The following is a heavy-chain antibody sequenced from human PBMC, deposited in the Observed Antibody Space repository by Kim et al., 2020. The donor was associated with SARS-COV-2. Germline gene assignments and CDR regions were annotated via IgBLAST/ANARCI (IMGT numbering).Heavy chain of an antibody. J-gene: IGHJ4*02. Sequence: GGSLRLSCAASGFTVSSNYLSWVRQAPGRGLEWVSVVYSGGSTYYADSVKGRLSISRAKSKNTLFLQMNNVRAEDTAIYYCARIGYSSGVYYFDFWGQGT. V-gene: IGHV3-53*01. CDR2: VYSGGST. D-gene: IGHD5-18*01. CDR1: GFTVSSNY. CDR3: ARIGYSSGVYYFDF.